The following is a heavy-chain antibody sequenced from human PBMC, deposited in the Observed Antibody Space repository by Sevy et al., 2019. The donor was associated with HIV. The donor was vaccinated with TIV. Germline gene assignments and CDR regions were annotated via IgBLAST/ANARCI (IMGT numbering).Heavy chain of an antibody. CDR3: AREKTILAGRYGMDV. V-gene: IGHV3-21*01. Sequence: GGSLRLSCATSGFTFSTYNMNWVRQAPGKGLEWVSSISSGSGFIFYEDSVKGRFTISSDNAKNSLDLQMNSQRAEDAAVYYWAREKTILAGRYGMDVWGQGTTVTVSS. CDR1: GFTFSTYN. J-gene: IGHJ6*02. D-gene: IGHD3-3*01. CDR2: ISSGSGFI.